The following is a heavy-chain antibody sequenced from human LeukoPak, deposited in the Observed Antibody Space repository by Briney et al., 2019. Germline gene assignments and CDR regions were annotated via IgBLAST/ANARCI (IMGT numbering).Heavy chain of an antibody. D-gene: IGHD2-2*01. CDR1: GFTFSGSA. V-gene: IGHV3-21*03. CDR3: ARALGYCGTSSCKHWYFDL. CDR2: MSSSGSFV. Sequence: GGSLRLSCAASGFTFSGSAMHWVRQASGKGLEWVSSMSSSGSFVYYADPVKGRFTISRDNAKNSLFLQMNSLRVEDTAVYYCARALGYCGTSSCKHWYFDLWGRGTLVTVSS. J-gene: IGHJ2*01.